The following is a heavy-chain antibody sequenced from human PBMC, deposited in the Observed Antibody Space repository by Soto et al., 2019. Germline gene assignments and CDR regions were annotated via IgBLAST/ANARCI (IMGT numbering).Heavy chain of an antibody. Sequence: ASVKVSCKASGYTFTSYGISWVRQAPGQGLEWMGWISAYNGNTNYAQKLQGRVTMTTDTSTSIAYMALRSLRSYDRAVYECVGAADGRFDYWGQGTLVTVSS. J-gene: IGHJ4*02. CDR1: GYTFTSYG. CDR2: ISAYNGNT. V-gene: IGHV1-18*01. CDR3: VGAADGRFDY. D-gene: IGHD6-13*01.